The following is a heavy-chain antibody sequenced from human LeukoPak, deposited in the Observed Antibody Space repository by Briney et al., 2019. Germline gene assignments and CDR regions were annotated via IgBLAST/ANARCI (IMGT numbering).Heavy chain of an antibody. D-gene: IGHD3-10*01. CDR2: ISGSSTYI. CDR3: ARDLLGSSHDAFDI. CDR1: GFTFSSYS. Sequence: SGGSLRLSCAASGFTFSSYSMNWVRQAPGKGLEWVSSISGSSTYIYYADSVKGRFTISRDNAKNSLYLQMNSLRAEDTAVYYCARDLLGSSHDAFDIWGQGTMVTVSS. V-gene: IGHV3-21*01. J-gene: IGHJ3*02.